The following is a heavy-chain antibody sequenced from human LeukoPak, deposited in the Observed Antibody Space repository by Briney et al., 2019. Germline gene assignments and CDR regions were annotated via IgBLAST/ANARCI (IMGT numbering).Heavy chain of an antibody. CDR1: GGSISSYY. V-gene: IGHV4-59*01. D-gene: IGHD2/OR15-2a*01. CDR2: IYYSGST. J-gene: IGHJ3*02. CDR3: ARDEALIGAFDI. Sequence: SETLPLTCTVSGGSISSYYWSWIRQPPGKGLEWIGYIYYSGSTNYNPSLKSRVTISVDTSKNQFSLKLSSVTAADTAVYYCARDEALIGAFDIWGQGTMVTVSS.